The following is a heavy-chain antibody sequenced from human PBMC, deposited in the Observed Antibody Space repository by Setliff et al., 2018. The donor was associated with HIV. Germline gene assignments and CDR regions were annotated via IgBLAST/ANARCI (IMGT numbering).Heavy chain of an antibody. J-gene: IGHJ4*02. CDR3: ARDPYGDYAFDY. CDR1: GFTFSSYS. V-gene: IGHV3-21*01. CDR2: ISSSSSYI. Sequence: GGSLRLSCAASGFTFSSYSMNWVRRAPGKGLEWVSSISSSSSYIHYADSVKGRFTISRDNAKNSLYLQMNSLRAEDTAVYYCARDPYGDYAFDYWGQGTLVTVSS. D-gene: IGHD4-17*01.